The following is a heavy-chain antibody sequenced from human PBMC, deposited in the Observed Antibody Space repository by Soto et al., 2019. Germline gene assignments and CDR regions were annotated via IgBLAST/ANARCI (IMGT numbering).Heavy chain of an antibody. CDR1: GYTFTSYA. V-gene: IGHV1-3*01. Sequence: VKVSCRASGYTFTSYAMHWLRQAPGQRLEWMGWINAGNGNTKYSQKFQGRVTITRDTSASTAYMELSSLRSEDTAVYYCARDGVAAYYYYYGMDVWGQGTAVTVSS. CDR3: ARDGVAAYYYYYGMDV. CDR2: INAGNGNT. J-gene: IGHJ6*02. D-gene: IGHD6-25*01.